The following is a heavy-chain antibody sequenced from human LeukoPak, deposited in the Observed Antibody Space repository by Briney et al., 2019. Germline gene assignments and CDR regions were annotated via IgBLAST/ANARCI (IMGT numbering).Heavy chain of an antibody. Sequence: GGSLRLSCAASGFTFSDHYMDWVRQALGKGLEWVGRTRNKANSYTTEYAASVKGRFTISRDDSKNSLYLQMNSLKTEDTAVYYCATYYYGSGTSFIDYWGQGTLVTVSS. CDR1: GFTFSDHY. CDR3: ATYYYGSGTSFIDY. J-gene: IGHJ4*02. CDR2: TRNKANSYTT. V-gene: IGHV3-72*01. D-gene: IGHD3-10*01.